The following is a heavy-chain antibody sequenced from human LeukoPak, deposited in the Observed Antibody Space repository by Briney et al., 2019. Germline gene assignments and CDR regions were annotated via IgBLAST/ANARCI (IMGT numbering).Heavy chain of an antibody. J-gene: IGHJ4*02. Sequence: GGSLRLSCAASGFTFSTYSMNWVRQAPGKGLEWVSSISSSTSYIYYADSVKGRFTISRDNAKNSLYLQMNSMRAEDTAVYYCARGPSLYYYDSSGYPYYFDYWGQGTLVTVSS. CDR2: ISSSTSYI. CDR3: ARGPSLYYYDSSGYPYYFDY. D-gene: IGHD3-22*01. CDR1: GFTFSTYS. V-gene: IGHV3-21*01.